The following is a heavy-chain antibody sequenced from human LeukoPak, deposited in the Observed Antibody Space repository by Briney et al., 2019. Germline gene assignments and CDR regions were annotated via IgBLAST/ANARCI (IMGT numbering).Heavy chain of an antibody. D-gene: IGHD4-23*01. J-gene: IGHJ4*02. V-gene: IGHV3-30*03. Sequence: GGSLRLSCAASGFTFSSYGMHWVRQAPGKGMEWVAVISYDGSNKYYADSVKGRFTISRDNSKNTLYLRMNSLRAEDTAVYYCARGRPHGNDYWGQGTLVTVSS. CDR2: ISYDGSNK. CDR1: GFTFSSYG. CDR3: ARGRPHGNDY.